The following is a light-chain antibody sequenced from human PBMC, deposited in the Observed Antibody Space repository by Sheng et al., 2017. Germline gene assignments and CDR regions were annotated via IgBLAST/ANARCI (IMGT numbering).Light chain of an antibody. CDR1: SSDVGSYNL. CDR3: CSYAGSSSWV. J-gene: IGLJ3*02. V-gene: IGLV2-23*02. Sequence: QSALTQPASVSGSPGQSITISCTRTSSDVGSYNLVSWYQQHPGKAPKLMIYDVSKRPSGVSNRFSGSKSGNTASLTISGLQAEDEADYYCCSYAGSSSWVFGGGTKLTVL. CDR2: DVS.